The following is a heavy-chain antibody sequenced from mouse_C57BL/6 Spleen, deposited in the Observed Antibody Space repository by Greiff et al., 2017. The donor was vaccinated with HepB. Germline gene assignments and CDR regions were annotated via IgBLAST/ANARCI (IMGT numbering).Heavy chain of an antibody. CDR3: AGRYYYYGSSWFAY. D-gene: IGHD1-1*01. CDR1: GYTFTDYN. V-gene: IGHV1-18*01. J-gene: IGHJ3*01. CDR2: INPNNGGT. Sequence: EVQLQQSGPELVKPGASVKIPCKASGYTFTDYNMDWVKQSHGKSLEWIGDINPNNGGTIYNQKFKGKATLTVDKSSSTSYMELRSLTSEDTAVYYCAGRYYYYGSSWFAYWGQGTLVTVSA.